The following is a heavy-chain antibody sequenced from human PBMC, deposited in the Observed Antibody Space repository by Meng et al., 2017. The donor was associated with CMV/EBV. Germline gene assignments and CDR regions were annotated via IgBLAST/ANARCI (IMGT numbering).Heavy chain of an antibody. V-gene: IGHV3-30*02. D-gene: IGHD2-2*01. CDR1: GFTFSSYG. J-gene: IGHJ4*02. Sequence: GGSLRLSCAASGFTFSSYGMHWVRQAPGKGLEWVAFIRYDGSNKYYADSVKGRFTISRDNSKNTLYLQMNSLRAEDTAVYYCAKDPRYCSSTSCEPSDYWGQGTLVTVSS. CDR3: AKDPRYCSSTSCEPSDY. CDR2: IRYDGSNK.